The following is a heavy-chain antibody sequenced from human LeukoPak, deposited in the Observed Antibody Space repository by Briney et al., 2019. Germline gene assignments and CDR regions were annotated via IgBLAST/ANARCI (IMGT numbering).Heavy chain of an antibody. J-gene: IGHJ3*02. CDR3: ARDRAVGVGAFDI. Sequence: PGGSLRLSCAASGFSFSNFGMHWVRQAPGKGLEGVSFIRFDGTNKYYADSVKGRFTISRDNSKTTLYLQMNSLRAEDTAVYYCARDRAVGVGAFDILGQGTMVTVSS. CDR1: GFSFSNFG. V-gene: IGHV3-30*02. CDR2: IRFDGTNK. D-gene: IGHD2-15*01.